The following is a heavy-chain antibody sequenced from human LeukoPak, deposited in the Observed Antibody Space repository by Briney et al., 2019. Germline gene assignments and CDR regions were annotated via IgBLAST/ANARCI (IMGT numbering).Heavy chain of an antibody. D-gene: IGHD3-22*01. J-gene: IGHJ4*02. CDR3: AKADRITMIVVVTVDY. V-gene: IGHV3-23*01. Sequence: GGSLRLSCTASGFTFTSYSISWVRQAPGKGLEWVSVINGRDGSTYYAHTVKGRFTITRDTSKSTVYLQMSSLRAEDTAVYYCAKADRITMIVVVTVDYWGQGTLVTVSS. CDR2: INGRDGST. CDR1: GFTFTSYS.